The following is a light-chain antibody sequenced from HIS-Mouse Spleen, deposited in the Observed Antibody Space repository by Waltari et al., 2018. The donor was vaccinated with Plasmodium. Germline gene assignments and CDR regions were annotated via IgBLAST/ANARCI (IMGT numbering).Light chain of an antibody. J-gene: IGKJ4*01. CDR3: QQYYSYPLT. V-gene: IGKV1-8*01. Sequence: AIRMTQSPSSLSASTGERVTITCRASQGISSYLAWYQQKPWKAPKLLIYAASTLQSGVPSRFSGSGSGTDFTLTISCLQSEDFATYYCQQYYSYPLTFGGGTKVEIK. CDR1: QGISSY. CDR2: AAS.